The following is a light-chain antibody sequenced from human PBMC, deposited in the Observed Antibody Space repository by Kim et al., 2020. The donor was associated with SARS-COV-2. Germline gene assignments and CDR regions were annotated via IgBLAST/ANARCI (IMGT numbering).Light chain of an antibody. V-gene: IGKV1-27*01. CDR3: QKYDTAPWT. J-gene: IGKJ1*01. CDR2: GAS. Sequence: GDRVTITCRASHLINTYLAWYQQKPGKAPTVLIYGASTLHSGVPSRFSGSGSGTDFTLTISSLQPEDVGTYYCQKYDTAPWTFGHGTKV. CDR1: HLINTY.